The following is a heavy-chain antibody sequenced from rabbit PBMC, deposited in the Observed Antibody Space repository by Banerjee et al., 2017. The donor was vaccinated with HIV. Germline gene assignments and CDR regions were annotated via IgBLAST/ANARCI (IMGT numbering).Heavy chain of an antibody. D-gene: IGHD2-1*01. J-gene: IGHJ3*01. CDR2: INTSSGNT. CDR1: GFDFTNKYV. Sequence: QSVEESGGDLVQPEGSLTLTCKASGFDFTNKYVMCWVRQAPGKGLQWIACINTSSGNTVYANWAKGRFTISKTSSTTVTLQMTSLTAADTATYFCAREPYGDGVYATYGMDLWGQGTLVTVS. V-gene: IGHV1S40*01. CDR3: AREPYGDGVYATYGMDL.